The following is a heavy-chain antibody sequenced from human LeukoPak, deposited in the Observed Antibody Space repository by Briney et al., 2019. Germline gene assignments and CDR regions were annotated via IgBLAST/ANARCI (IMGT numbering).Heavy chain of an antibody. D-gene: IGHD3-16*02. Sequence: SETLSLTCTVSGGSISSYYWSWIRQPAGKGREWIGRIYTSGSTNYNPSLKSRVTMSVDTSKNQFSLKLSSVTAADTAVYYCARDLYDYVWGSYRSTYYFDYWGQGTLVTVSS. CDR2: IYTSGST. CDR3: ARDLYDYVWGSYRSTYYFDY. J-gene: IGHJ4*02. V-gene: IGHV4-4*07. CDR1: GGSISSYY.